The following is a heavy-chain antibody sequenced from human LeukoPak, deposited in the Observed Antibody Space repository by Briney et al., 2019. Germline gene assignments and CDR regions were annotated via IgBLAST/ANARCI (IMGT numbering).Heavy chain of an antibody. J-gene: IGHJ4*02. CDR3: AKLLGTVTTYDY. CDR2: IRPDGSEE. CDR1: GFTFDDYA. V-gene: IGHV3-7*01. D-gene: IGHD1-7*01. Sequence: PGRSLRLSCAASGFTFDDYAMHWVRQAPGKGLEWVASIRPDGSEEYYMDSVKGRFTISRDNAKNSLYLQMNSLRAEDTALYYCAKLLGTVTTYDYWGQGTLVTVSS.